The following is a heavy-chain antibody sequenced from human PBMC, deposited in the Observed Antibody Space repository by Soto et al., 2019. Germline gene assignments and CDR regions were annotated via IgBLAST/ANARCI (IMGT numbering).Heavy chain of an antibody. Sequence: GGSLRLFYAASGFTFISYAMSWVRQAPGKGLEWVSALTGSGASTYYANSVKGRFTISRDNSKNTLYLQMNSLRGEDTAVYYCAKDRGSWPDYWGQGTLVTVSS. CDR2: LTGSGAST. D-gene: IGHD3-16*01. CDR3: AKDRGSWPDY. J-gene: IGHJ4*02. V-gene: IGHV3-23*01. CDR1: GFTFISYA.